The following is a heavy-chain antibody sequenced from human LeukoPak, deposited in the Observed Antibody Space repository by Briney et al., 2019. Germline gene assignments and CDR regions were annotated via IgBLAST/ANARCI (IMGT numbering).Heavy chain of an antibody. CDR2: IKSKNVGGTT. CDR3: TSHAAFDP. V-gene: IGHV3-15*01. CDR1: GFTFSSRW. Sequence: GGSLRLSCAASGFTFSSRWMHWVRQAPGKGLEWVGRIKSKNVGGTTDYAAPVKGRFTISRDDSKNTVYLQMNSLKIEDTAVYYCTSHAAFDPWGQGTLVTVSS. J-gene: IGHJ5*02.